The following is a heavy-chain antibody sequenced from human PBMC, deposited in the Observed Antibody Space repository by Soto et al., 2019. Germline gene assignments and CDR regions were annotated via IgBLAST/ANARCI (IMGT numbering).Heavy chain of an antibody. CDR3: ARDRLYSITIVRGVIIEGYYMDV. Sequence: GGSLRLSCAASGFTFSSYWMSWVRQAPGKGLEWVANIKQDGSEKYYVDSVRGRFTISRDNAKNSLYLQMNSLRAEDTAVYYCARDRLYSITIVRGVIIEGYYMDVWGKGTTVTVSS. D-gene: IGHD3-10*01. CDR2: IKQDGSEK. V-gene: IGHV3-7*01. J-gene: IGHJ6*03. CDR1: GFTFSSYW.